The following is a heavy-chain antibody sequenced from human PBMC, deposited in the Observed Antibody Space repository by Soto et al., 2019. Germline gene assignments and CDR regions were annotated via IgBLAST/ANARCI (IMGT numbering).Heavy chain of an antibody. V-gene: IGHV3-23*01. D-gene: IGHD1-7*01. J-gene: IGHJ3*02. CDR3: AKDRRGNWNYVGAFDI. CDR1: GFIFSDYA. Sequence: GGSLRLSCAASGFIFSDYAMSWVRQAPGRGLEWVSAINTGGLITYYTDSVKGRFTISRDNSKNTLYLQLNSLRAEDTAIYYCAKDRRGNWNYVGAFDIWGQGTVVTVSS. CDR2: INTGGLIT.